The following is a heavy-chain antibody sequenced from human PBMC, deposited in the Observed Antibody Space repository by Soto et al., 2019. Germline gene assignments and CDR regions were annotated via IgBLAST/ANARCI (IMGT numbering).Heavy chain of an antibody. D-gene: IGHD3-10*01. J-gene: IGHJ5*02. CDR3: SSRVTDAPT. CDR2: TLYSGRT. V-gene: IGHV4-4*02. Sequence: LSLTCAVSGASISSGWWTWVRQPPGKGLEWIGETLYSGRTNYNSSLNSRVTISIDKSKKQFSLNLSSVTAADTAVYYCSSRVTDAPTWGQGTLVTVSS. CDR1: GASISSGW.